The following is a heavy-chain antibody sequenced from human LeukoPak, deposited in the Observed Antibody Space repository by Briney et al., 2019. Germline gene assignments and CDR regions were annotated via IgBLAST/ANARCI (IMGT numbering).Heavy chain of an antibody. J-gene: IGHJ4*02. V-gene: IGHV3-11*01. D-gene: IGHD3-3*01. CDR1: GFTFSGYY. CDR2: ISSSGSTI. Sequence: KPGGSLRLSCAASGFTFSGYYMSWIRQAPGKGLEWVSYISSSGSTIYYADSVKGRFTISRDNAKNSLYLQMNSLRAEDTAVYYCARDRIYDFWSGYSPDFDYWGQGTLVTVSS. CDR3: ARDRIYDFWSGYSPDFDY.